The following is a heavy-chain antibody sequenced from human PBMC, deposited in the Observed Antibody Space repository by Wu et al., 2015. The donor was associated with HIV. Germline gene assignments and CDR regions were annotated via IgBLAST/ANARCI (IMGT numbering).Heavy chain of an antibody. CDR3: ARAYCSGGSCYRRGGYYYYMDV. D-gene: IGHD2-15*01. CDR1: GGTFSSYA. Sequence: QVQLVQSGAEVKKPGSSVKVSCKASGGTFSSYAISWVRQAPGQGLEWMGGIIPIFGTANYAQKFQGRVTITADESTSTAYMGLSSLRSEDTAVYYCARAYCSGGSCYRRGGYYYYMDVWGKGTTVTVSS. CDR2: IIPIFGTA. J-gene: IGHJ6*03. V-gene: IGHV1-69*12.